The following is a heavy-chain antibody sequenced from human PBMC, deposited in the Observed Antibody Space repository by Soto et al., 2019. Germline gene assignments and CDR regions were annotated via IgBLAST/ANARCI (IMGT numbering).Heavy chain of an antibody. D-gene: IGHD6-19*01. CDR3: ASQDSGWYPDY. CDR1: GGSISSGGYY. Sequence: QVQLQESGPGLVKPSQTLSLTCTVSGGSISSGGYYWSWLRQHPGKGLEWIGYIFDSGTTYYNPSLRRRVTISVAASKSQFSLRLTSVPATDTAVYYCASQDSGWYPDYWGQGSLVTGSS. V-gene: IGHV4-31*03. CDR2: IFDSGTT. J-gene: IGHJ4*02.